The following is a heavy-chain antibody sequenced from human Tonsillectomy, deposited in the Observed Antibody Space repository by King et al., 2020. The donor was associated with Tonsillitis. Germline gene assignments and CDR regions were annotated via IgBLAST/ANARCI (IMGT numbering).Heavy chain of an antibody. CDR3: AKEVGGLLEWLSPYYYYGMDV. CDR2: ISYDGSNK. V-gene: IGHV3-30*18. D-gene: IGHD3-3*01. CDR1: GFTFSSYG. J-gene: IGHJ6*02. Sequence: QLVQSGGGVVQPGRSLRLSCAASGFTFSSYGMHWVRQAPGKGLEWVAVISYDGSNKYYADSVKGRFTISRDNSKNTLYLQMNSLRAEDTAVYYCAKEVGGLLEWLSPYYYYGMDVWGQGTTVTVSS.